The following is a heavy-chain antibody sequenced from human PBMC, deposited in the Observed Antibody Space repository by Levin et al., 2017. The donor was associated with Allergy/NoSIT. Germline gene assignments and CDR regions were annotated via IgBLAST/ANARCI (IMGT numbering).Heavy chain of an antibody. CDR1: GFTFINYN. Sequence: PGGSLRLSCAASGFTFINYNMIWVRQAPGKGLEWVAYISSSRGDTKYADSVKGRFTISRDNAKKSLSLHLNSLRADDTAVYYCARDRGAAGYYYYMDVWGRGTTVTVSS. J-gene: IGHJ6*03. CDR2: ISSSRGDT. V-gene: IGHV3-21*01. CDR3: ARDRGAAGYYYYMDV. D-gene: IGHD3-3*01.